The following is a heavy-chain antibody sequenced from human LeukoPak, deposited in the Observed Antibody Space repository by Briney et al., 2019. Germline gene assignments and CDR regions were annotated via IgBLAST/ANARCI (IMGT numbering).Heavy chain of an antibody. CDR1: GYTFTSYY. V-gene: IGHV1-46*01. CDR3: ARDLGRVAARKGFYYYGMDV. CDR2: INPSGGST. J-gene: IGHJ6*02. D-gene: IGHD6-6*01. Sequence: ASVKVSFKASGYTFTSYYMHWVRQAPGQGLEWMGIINPSGGSTSYAQKFQGRVTMTRDTSTSTVYMELSSLRSEDTAVYYCARDLGRVAARKGFYYYGMDVWGQGTTVTVSS.